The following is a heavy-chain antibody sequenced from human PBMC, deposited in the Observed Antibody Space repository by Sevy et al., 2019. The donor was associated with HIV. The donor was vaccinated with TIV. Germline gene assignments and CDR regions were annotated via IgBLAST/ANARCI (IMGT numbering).Heavy chain of an antibody. Sequence: SETLSLTCTVSGGSISSYYWSWIRQPPGKGLEWIGYIYYSGSTNYNPSLKSRVTISVDTSKNQFSLKLSSVTAADTAVYYCARGRGGYSYGLDYWGLGTLVTVSS. D-gene: IGHD5-18*01. CDR1: GGSISSYY. CDR2: IYYSGST. V-gene: IGHV4-59*01. CDR3: ARGRGGYSYGLDY. J-gene: IGHJ4*02.